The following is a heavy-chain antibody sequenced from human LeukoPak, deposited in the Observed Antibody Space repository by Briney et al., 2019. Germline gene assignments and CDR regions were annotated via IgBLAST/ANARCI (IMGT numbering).Heavy chain of an antibody. CDR2: ISSSSSYI. J-gene: IGHJ6*02. CDR1: GFTFSSYS. CDR3: ARRFVEAVVVVAAAPRHYYGMDV. Sequence: GGSLRLSCAASGFTFSSYSMTWVRQAPGKGLEWVSSISSSSSYIYYADSVKGRFTISRDNAKNSLYLQMNSLRAEDTAMYYCARRFVEAVVVVAAAPRHYYGMDVWGQGTTVTVSS. D-gene: IGHD2-15*01. V-gene: IGHV3-21*01.